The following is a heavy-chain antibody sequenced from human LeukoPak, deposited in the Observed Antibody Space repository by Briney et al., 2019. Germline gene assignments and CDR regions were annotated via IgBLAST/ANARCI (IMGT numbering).Heavy chain of an antibody. D-gene: IGHD6-13*01. CDR1: GFTFSSYS. V-gene: IGHV3-48*04. CDR3: ARKIAAAGRHYFDY. CDR2: ISSSGSSI. J-gene: IGHJ4*02. Sequence: GGSLRLSCAASGFTFSSYSMNWVRQAPGKGLEWVSYISSSGSSISYADSVKGRFTISRDNAKNSLYLQMTRLRAEDTAIYYCARKIAAAGRHYFDYWGQGTLVTVSS.